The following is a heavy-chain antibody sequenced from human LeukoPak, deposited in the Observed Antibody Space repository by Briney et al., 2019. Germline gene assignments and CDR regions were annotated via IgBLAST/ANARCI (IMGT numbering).Heavy chain of an antibody. V-gene: IGHV4-39*07. CDR1: GGSISSSSYY. J-gene: IGHJ5*02. Sequence: SETLSLTCSVSGGSISSSSYYWGWIRQPPGKGLEWIGCISYSGNTYYNPSLKSRVTISVDTSKKQFSLKLSSVTAADTAVYYCARDSPFDPWGQGTLVTVSS. CDR3: ARDSPFDP. CDR2: ISYSGNT.